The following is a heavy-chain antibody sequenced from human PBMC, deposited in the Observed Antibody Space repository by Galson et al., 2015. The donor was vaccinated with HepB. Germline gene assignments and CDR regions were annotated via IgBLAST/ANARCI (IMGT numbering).Heavy chain of an antibody. D-gene: IGHD6-13*01. V-gene: IGHV3-11*06. Sequence: RLSCAASGFTFSDYYMIWIRQAPGKGLKWVSCISSSSTYTSYADSVKGRFTISRDNAKNSLYLQMNGLTGEDTGVYYCAREVRTAAGTFSDYWGQGTLVTVSS. J-gene: IGHJ4*02. CDR2: ISSSSTYT. CDR3: AREVRTAAGTFSDY. CDR1: GFTFSDYY.